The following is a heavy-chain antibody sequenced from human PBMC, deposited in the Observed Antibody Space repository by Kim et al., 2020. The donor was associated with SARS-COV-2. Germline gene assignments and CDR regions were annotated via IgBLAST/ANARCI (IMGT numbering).Heavy chain of an antibody. V-gene: IGHV4-59*01. CDR2: VHDSGST. CDR1: GGSLSSYY. J-gene: IGHJ4*02. Sequence: SETLSLTCTVSGGSLSSYYWSWLRQSPGKGPEFIGFVHDSGSTNYNPSLKSRVTISVDTSKNQFSLKLSSVTTADTAVYYCARGGASSKPFDYWGQGTLVTVSS. D-gene: IGHD6-13*01. CDR3: ARGGASSKPFDY.